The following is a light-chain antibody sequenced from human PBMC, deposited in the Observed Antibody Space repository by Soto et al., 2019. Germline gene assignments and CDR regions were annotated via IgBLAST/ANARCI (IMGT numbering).Light chain of an antibody. CDR2: EVS. V-gene: IGLV2-18*01. CDR3: SLYTSENAYV. Sequence: LTQPPSVSGSPGQSVTISCTGTSTDFVSYNRVSWYQQPPGTAPKLMIYEVSKRPSGVPDRFSGSKSGNTASLTISGLQAADEADYYCSLYTSENAYVFGTGTKSPS. CDR1: STDFVSYNR. J-gene: IGLJ1*01.